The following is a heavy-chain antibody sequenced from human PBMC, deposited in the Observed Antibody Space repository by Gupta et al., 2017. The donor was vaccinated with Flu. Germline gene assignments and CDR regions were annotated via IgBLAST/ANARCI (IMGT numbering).Heavy chain of an antibody. Sequence: RQPPGKGLEWIGFIDYPGNTYYNPSLNNRVTLSVDTSGNQFSLTLSSVTAADTAVYYCARQGGKGSSYDYFDYWGQGTLVTVSS. V-gene: IGHV4-39*01. CDR3: ARQGGKGSSYDYFDY. J-gene: IGHJ4*02. CDR2: IDYPGNT. D-gene: IGHD1-26*01.